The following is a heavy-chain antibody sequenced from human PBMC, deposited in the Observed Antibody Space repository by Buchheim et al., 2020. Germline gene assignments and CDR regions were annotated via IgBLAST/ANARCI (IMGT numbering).Heavy chain of an antibody. J-gene: IGHJ4*02. Sequence: QVQLVESGGGVVQPGRSLRLSCAASGFTFSSYAMHWVRQAPGKGLEWVAVISYDGSNKYYADSVKGRFTISRDNSKNTLYLQMNSLRAEDTAVYYCARDQGYCSGGSYGGRFDYWGQRTL. CDR2: ISYDGSNK. CDR1: GFTFSSYA. D-gene: IGHD2-15*01. V-gene: IGHV3-30-3*01. CDR3: ARDQGYCSGGSYGGRFDY.